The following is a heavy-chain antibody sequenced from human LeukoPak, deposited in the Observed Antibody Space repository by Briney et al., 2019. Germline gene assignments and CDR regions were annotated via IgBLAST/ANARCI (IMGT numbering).Heavy chain of an antibody. D-gene: IGHD6-19*01. V-gene: IGHV1-8*02. J-gene: IGHJ4*02. CDR3: ARRGPSGWYKLSYYFDY. CDR2: MNPNSGNT. Sequence: GASVKVSCKASGGTFSSYAISWVRQATGQGLEWMGWMNPNSGNTGFAQRFQGRVTMTRNTSISTTYMELSSLRSEDTAVYYCARRGPSGWYKLSYYFDYWGQGTLVTVSS. CDR1: GGTFSSYA.